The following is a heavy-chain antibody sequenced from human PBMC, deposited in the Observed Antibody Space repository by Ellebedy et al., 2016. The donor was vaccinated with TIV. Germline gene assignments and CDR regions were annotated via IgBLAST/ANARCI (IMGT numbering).Heavy chain of an antibody. CDR3: SRFDKDFCLFTTKGCFDY. CDR1: GLSFGSYG. V-gene: IGHV3-21*01. D-gene: IGHD3-9*01. Sequence: GGSLRLSXVASGLSFGSYGMNWVRQAPGKGLQWVAPISRDSSYIYYADSVKGRFTTSRDNAKNSVFLQMNSMRAEDTAVYYCSRFDKDFCLFTTKGCFDYWGQGTLVTVSS. J-gene: IGHJ4*01. CDR2: ISRDSSYI.